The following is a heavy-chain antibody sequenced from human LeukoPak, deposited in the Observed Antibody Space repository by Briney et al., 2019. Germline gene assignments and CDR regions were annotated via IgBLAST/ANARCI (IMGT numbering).Heavy chain of an antibody. CDR3: AKSVGTTGTT. Sequence: SSETLSLTCTVSAGSISSYYWNWLRQSPGKGLEWIGYIYYTGTTKYNPSLTSRVTISIDTSKNQFSLKLSSVTAADTAVYYCAKSVGTTGTTWGQGTLVIVSS. J-gene: IGHJ4*02. CDR2: IYYTGTT. CDR1: AGSISSYY. D-gene: IGHD1-1*01. V-gene: IGHV4-59*08.